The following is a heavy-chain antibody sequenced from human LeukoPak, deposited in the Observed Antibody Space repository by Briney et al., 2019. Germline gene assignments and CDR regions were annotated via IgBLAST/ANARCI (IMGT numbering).Heavy chain of an antibody. J-gene: IGHJ5*02. CDR2: INPNSGGT. Sequence: ASVKVSCKASGYTFTGYYMHWVRQAPGQGLEWMGRINPNSGGTNYAQKFQGWVTMTRDTSISTAYMELSRLRSDDTAVYYCARGDLSSIAARRWFDPWGQGTLVTVSS. CDR1: GYTFTGYY. V-gene: IGHV1-2*04. D-gene: IGHD6-6*01. CDR3: ARGDLSSIAARRWFDP.